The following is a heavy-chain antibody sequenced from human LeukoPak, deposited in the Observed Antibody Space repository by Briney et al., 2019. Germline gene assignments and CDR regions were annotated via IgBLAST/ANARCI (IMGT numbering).Heavy chain of an antibody. Sequence: ASVKVSCKASGGTFSSYAISWVRQAPGQGLEWMGCVNPNSGDTNYAQKFQGRVTMTRDTSISTAYMELSRLRSDDTAVYYCARDGVAYYDSSGYSSYYYYMDVWGKGTTVTVSS. D-gene: IGHD3-22*01. J-gene: IGHJ6*03. CDR3: ARDGVAYYDSSGYSSYYYYMDV. CDR2: VNPNSGDT. V-gene: IGHV1-2*02. CDR1: GGTFSSYA.